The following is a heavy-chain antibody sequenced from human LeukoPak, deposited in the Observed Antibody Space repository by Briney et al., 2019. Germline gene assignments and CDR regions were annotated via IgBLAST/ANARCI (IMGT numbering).Heavy chain of an antibody. CDR1: GFSFTTYG. J-gene: IGHJ6*02. Sequence: GESLKISCKGSGFSFTTYGIAWVRQMPGKGLEWMGIIYPGDSDTRYSPSFQGHVTISVDKSISTAYLQWSSLEASDTAIYFCARHRDAGYHNRALDVWGQGTTVTISS. V-gene: IGHV5-51*01. D-gene: IGHD2-2*03. CDR2: IYPGDSDT. CDR3: ARHRDAGYHNRALDV.